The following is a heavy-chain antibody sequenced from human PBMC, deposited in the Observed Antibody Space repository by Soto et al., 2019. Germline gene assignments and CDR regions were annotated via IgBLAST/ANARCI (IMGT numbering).Heavy chain of an antibody. D-gene: IGHD5-18*01. Sequence: SVKVSCKASGGTFSSYAISWVRQAPGQGLEWMGGIIPIVGTANYAQKFQGRVTITADESTSTAYMELSSLRSEDTAVYYCASGRRGYSYGSRYYFDYWGQGTLVTVSS. J-gene: IGHJ4*02. CDR2: IIPIVGTA. CDR3: ASGRRGYSYGSRYYFDY. CDR1: GGTFSSYA. V-gene: IGHV1-69*13.